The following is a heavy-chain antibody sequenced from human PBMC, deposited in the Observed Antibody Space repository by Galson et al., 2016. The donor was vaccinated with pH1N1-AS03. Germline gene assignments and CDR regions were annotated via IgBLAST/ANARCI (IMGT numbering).Heavy chain of an antibody. CDR1: GYTFTSYG. J-gene: IGHJ4*02. D-gene: IGHD1-26*01. CDR2: ISAHNGST. V-gene: IGHV1-18*04. Sequence: SVKVSCKASGYTFTSYGITWVRQAPGQGLEWMGWISAHNGSTKYAQKVQGRVTMTTDTSTSTAYMELRSLRSDDTAVCYCASAAGELLSSSDYWGQGTLVTVSS. CDR3: ASAAGELLSSSDY.